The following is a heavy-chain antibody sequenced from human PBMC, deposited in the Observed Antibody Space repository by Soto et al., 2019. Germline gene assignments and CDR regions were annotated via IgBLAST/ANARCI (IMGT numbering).Heavy chain of an antibody. CDR1: GDSMSGYY. J-gene: IGHJ4*02. CDR2: IYYSGST. Sequence: SQTLSLTCTVSGDSMSGYYLSWIRQPPGKGLAWIGYIYYSGSTNYNPCLKGRVTMSVETSKNQFSLKLTSVTAADTAMYFCAKYRRTDAEGYTSDYWGQGALVTVSS. D-gene: IGHD2-15*01. V-gene: IGHV4-59*12. CDR3: AKYRRTDAEGYTSDY.